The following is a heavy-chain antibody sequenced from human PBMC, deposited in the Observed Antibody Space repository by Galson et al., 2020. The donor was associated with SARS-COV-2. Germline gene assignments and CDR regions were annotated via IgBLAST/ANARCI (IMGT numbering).Heavy chain of an antibody. Sequence: GGSLRLSCAASGFTFSSYAMSWVRQTPRKGLGWVSSIGTSDDTYYADSVKGRFTVSRDNSKNTLYLQINTLRAEDTALYYCAKNRPGTFIDYWGQGALVTVSS. V-gene: IGHV3-23*01. J-gene: IGHJ4*02. CDR3: AKNRPGTFIDY. CDR1: GFTFSSYA. D-gene: IGHD6-13*01. CDR2: IGTSDDT.